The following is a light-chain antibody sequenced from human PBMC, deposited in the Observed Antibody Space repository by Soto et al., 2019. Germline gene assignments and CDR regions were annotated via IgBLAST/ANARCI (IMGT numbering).Light chain of an antibody. V-gene: IGKV3-15*01. J-gene: IGKJ3*01. Sequence: EIVMTQSPATLSVSPGERATLSCRASQSVSSNLAWYQQKPGQAPRLLIYGASTRATGIPARFSGSGSGTEFTLTISSLQSEDFAVYYCQQYNNWHPGTFTFGHGTKVDIK. CDR1: QSVSSN. CDR2: GAS. CDR3: QQYNNWHPGTFT.